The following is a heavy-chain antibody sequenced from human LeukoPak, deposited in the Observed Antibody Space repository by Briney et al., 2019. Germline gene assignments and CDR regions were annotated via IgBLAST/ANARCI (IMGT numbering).Heavy chain of an antibody. CDR3: ARGYSSSWAFYYYYYMDV. CDR1: GFTFSSYS. J-gene: IGHJ6*03. CDR2: ISSSSSYI. D-gene: IGHD6-13*01. Sequence: GGSLRLSCAASGFTFSSYSMNWVRQAPGKGLEWVSSISSSSSYIYYADSVKGRFTISRDNAKNSLYLQMNSLRAEDTAVYYCARGYSSSWAFYYYYYMDVWGKGTTVTVSS. V-gene: IGHV3-21*01.